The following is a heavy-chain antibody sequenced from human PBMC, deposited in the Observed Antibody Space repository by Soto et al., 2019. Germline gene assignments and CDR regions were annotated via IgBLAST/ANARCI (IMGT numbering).Heavy chain of an antibody. J-gene: IGHJ6*02. CDR1: GGSISSSNW. CDR2: IYHSGST. V-gene: IGHV4-4*02. Sequence: PSETLSLTCAVSGGSISSSNWWGWVRQPPGKGLEWIGEIYHSGSTNYNPSLKSRVTISVDTSKNQFSLKLSSVTAADTAVYYCARLMGARSVAAANGMDVWGQGTTVTVSS. D-gene: IGHD6-13*01. CDR3: ARLMGARSVAAANGMDV.